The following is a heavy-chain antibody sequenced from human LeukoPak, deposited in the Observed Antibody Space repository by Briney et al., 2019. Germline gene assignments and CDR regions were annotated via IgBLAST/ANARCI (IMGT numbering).Heavy chain of an antibody. CDR1: GDSFSDYY. Sequence: SETLSLACSVSGDSFSDYYWTWIRRPPGGRLEWIGHIYYRGSTKYNPSLKNRVTISVDTSKNQVLLTLTSVSAADTAVYYCARAMRWTSGPVELGWFDRWGQGTLVTVSS. CDR2: IYYRGST. V-gene: IGHV4-59*01. D-gene: IGHD1-1*01. J-gene: IGHJ5*02. CDR3: ARAMRWTSGPVELGWFDR.